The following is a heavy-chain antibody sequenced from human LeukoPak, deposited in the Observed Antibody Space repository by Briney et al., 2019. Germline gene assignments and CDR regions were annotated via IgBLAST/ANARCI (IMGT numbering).Heavy chain of an antibody. CDR3: ARDRAALQDWVEFDP. CDR1: GLTVSSNY. J-gene: IGHJ5*02. V-gene: IGHV3-66*03. CDR2: IRDSGEA. Sequence: QPGGSLRLSCAASGLTVSSNYMSWVRQAPGKGLEWVGLIRDSGEAFYADFVRGRFAISRDESENTLYLQMNSLRVEDTAAYFCARDRAALQDWVEFDPWGQGTPVIVSS. D-gene: IGHD3/OR15-3a*01.